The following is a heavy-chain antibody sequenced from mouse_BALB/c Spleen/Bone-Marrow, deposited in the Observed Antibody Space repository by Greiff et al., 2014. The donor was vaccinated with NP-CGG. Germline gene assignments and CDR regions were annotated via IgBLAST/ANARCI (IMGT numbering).Heavy chain of an antibody. Sequence: QVQLQQSGPELVKPGASVKISCKASGYAFSSSWMNWVKQRPGQGLEWIGRIYPGDGNTNYNGKFKGKATLTADESSTTAYMQLSSLTSVDSAVYFCALYDYDGLSWFAYWGQGTLVTVSA. CDR2: IYPGDGNT. CDR1: GYAFSSSW. V-gene: IGHV1-82*01. D-gene: IGHD2-4*01. CDR3: ALYDYDGLSWFAY. J-gene: IGHJ3*01.